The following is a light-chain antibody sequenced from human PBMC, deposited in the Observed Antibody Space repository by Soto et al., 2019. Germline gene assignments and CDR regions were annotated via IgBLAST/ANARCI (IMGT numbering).Light chain of an antibody. CDR1: ISNIGAGYD. J-gene: IGLJ2*01. CDR3: QSYDSSLRLSGREV. CDR2: GNS. Sequence: QSVLTQPPSVSGAPGQRVTISCTGSISNIGAGYDVHWYQQLPGTAPKLLIYGNSNRPSGVPDRFSGSKSGTSASLAITGLQAEDEADYYCQSYDSSLRLSGREVFGGGTKVTVL. V-gene: IGLV1-40*01.